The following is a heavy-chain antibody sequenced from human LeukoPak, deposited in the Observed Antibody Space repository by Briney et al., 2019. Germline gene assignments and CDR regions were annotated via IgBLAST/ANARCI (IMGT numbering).Heavy chain of an antibody. CDR2: IYYSGTT. Sequence: SETLSLTCTVSRGSITNYYWSWIRQPPGKGLEWIGYIYYSGTTNYNPSLRSRVTISVDTSKNQFSLNLSSVTAADTAVYYCARKTVVAGTENFAYWGQGILVTVSS. CDR3: ARKTVVAGTENFAY. V-gene: IGHV4-59*01. CDR1: RGSITNYY. D-gene: IGHD6-19*01. J-gene: IGHJ4*02.